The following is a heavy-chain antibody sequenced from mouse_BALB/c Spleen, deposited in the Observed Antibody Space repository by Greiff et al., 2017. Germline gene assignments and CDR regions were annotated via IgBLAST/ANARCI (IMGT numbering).Heavy chain of an antibody. J-gene: IGHJ4*01. CDR3: ARDRSGYPHYYAMDY. CDR1: GFTFSSYA. D-gene: IGHD3-1*01. V-gene: IGHV5-9-4*01. Sequence: EVKVEESGGGLVKPGGSLKLSCAASGFTFSSYAMSWVRQSPEKRLEWVAEISSGGSYTYYPDTVTGRFTISRDNAKNTLYLEMSSLRSEDTAMYYCARDRSGYPHYYAMDYWGQGTSVTVSS. CDR2: ISSGGSYT.